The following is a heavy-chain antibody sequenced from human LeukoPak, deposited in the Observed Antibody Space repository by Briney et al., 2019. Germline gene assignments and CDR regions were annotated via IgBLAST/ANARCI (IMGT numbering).Heavy chain of an antibody. Sequence: PGGPLKLSFAASGFTFISYGRGGFRRARGRGLGWGPAKRRRGGRTYYGDSVKARFPLSRDNSKNTLYLQLNSLRADDTAVYYCANVAEYCSSASCYVFDYWGQGTLVTVSS. CDR1: GFTFISYG. CDR3: ANVAEYCSSASCYVFDY. V-gene: IGHV3-23*01. D-gene: IGHD2-2*01. CDR2: KRRRGGRT. J-gene: IGHJ4*02.